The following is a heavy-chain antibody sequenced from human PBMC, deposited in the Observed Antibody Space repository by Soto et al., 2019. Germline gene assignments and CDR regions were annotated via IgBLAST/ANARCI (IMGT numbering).Heavy chain of an antibody. V-gene: IGHV1-2*02. CDR2: INPNSGGT. CDR1: GYTFTGYY. Sequence: QVQLVQSGAEVKKPGASVKVSCKASGYTFTGYYMHWVRQAPGQGLEWMGWINPNSGGTNYAQKFQGRGTMTRDTSISTAYMELSRLRSDDTAVYYCARVRIAARPQYYFDYWGQGTLVTVSS. CDR3: ARVRIAARPQYYFDY. D-gene: IGHD6-6*01. J-gene: IGHJ4*02.